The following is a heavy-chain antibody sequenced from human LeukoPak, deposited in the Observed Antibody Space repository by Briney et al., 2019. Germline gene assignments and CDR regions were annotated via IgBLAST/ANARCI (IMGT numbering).Heavy chain of an antibody. CDR2: INHSGST. V-gene: IGHV4-34*01. Sequence: SETLSLTCAVYGGSFSGYYWSWIRQPPGKGLEWIGEINHSGSTNYNPSFKSRVTISVDTSKNQFSLKLSSVTAADTAVYYCARVPGYSSRTNWFDPWGQGTLVTVSS. D-gene: IGHD6-13*01. CDR1: GGSFSGYY. CDR3: ARVPGYSSRTNWFDP. J-gene: IGHJ5*02.